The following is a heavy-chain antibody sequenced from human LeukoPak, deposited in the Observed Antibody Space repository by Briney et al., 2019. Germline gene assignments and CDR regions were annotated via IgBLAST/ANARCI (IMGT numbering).Heavy chain of an antibody. V-gene: IGHV3-30*03. D-gene: IGHD2-21*02. J-gene: IGHJ3*02. CDR1: GFTFSDYY. CDR3: ASELAYCGGDCSSAFDT. CDR2: KSYDGSNK. Sequence: GGSLRLSCAASGFTFSDYYMSWIRQAPGKGLEWVAGKSYDGSNKYSADSVKGRFTISRDNSKNTLFLQMNSLRAEDTAVYYCASELAYCGGDCSSAFDTWGQGTMVTVSS.